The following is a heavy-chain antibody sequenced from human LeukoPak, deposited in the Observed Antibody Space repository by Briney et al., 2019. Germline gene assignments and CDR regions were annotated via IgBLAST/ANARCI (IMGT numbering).Heavy chain of an antibody. CDR3: ARALSRAAVAAPDY. CDR1: GGSISSGSYY. Sequence: SQTLSLTCTVSGGSISSGSYYWSWIRQPAGKGLEWIGRIYTSGSTNYNPSLKSRVTISVDTSKNQCSLKLSSVTAADTAVYYCARALSRAAVAAPDYWGQGTLVTVSS. V-gene: IGHV4-61*02. CDR2: IYTSGST. J-gene: IGHJ4*02. D-gene: IGHD6-19*01.